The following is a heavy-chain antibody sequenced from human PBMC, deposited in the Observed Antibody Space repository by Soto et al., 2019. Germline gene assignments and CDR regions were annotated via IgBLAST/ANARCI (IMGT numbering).Heavy chain of an antibody. V-gene: IGHV3-74*01. CDR3: ARGPRVSSTGTGAH. CDR2: ISDDGSTA. J-gene: IGHJ4*02. CDR1: GFTFSAYW. Sequence: PGGSLILSCSVSGFTFSAYWMRWVGQVPGKGLTWVSRISDDGSTATYADSVKGRFVISRDNAKNSLYLEMNTLRADDSGLYYCARGPRVSSTGTGAHWGRGTLVTVSS. D-gene: IGHD1-1*01.